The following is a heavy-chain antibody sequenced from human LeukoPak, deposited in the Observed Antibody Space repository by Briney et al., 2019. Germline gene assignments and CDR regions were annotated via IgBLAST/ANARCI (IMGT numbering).Heavy chain of an antibody. CDR3: TTDLSGYSSSWYGSY. CDR1: GFTFSNAW. CDR2: IKSKTDGGTT. J-gene: IGHJ4*02. V-gene: IGHV3-15*01. Sequence: KPGGSLRLSCAASGFTFSNAWMSWVRQAPGKGLEWVGRIKSKTDGGTTDYAAPVKGRFTISRDDSKNTLYLQMNSLKTEDTAVYYCTTDLSGYSSSWYGSYWGQGTLVTVSS. D-gene: IGHD6-13*01.